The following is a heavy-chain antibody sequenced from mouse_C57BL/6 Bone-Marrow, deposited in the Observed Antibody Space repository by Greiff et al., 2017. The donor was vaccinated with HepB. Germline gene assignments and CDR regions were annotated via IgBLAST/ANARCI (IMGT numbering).Heavy chain of an antibody. CDR2: INPSSGYT. CDR3: ARSRGSSDAWFAY. CDR1: GYTFTSYT. V-gene: IGHV1-4*01. J-gene: IGHJ3*01. D-gene: IGHD1-1*01. Sequence: VQLQQSGAELARPGASVKMSCKASGYTFTSYTMHWVKQRPGQGLEWIGYINPSSGYTKYNQKFKDKATLTADKSSSTAYMQLSSLTSEDSAVYYCARSRGSSDAWFAYWGQGTLVTVSA.